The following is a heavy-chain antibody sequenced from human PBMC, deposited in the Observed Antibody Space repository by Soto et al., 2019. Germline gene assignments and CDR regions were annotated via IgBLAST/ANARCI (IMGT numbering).Heavy chain of an antibody. V-gene: IGHV4-39*01. D-gene: IGHD3-3*01. CDR1: GGSVSSGSYY. CDR3: LLGSFWKDFDY. Sequence: SETLSLTCTVSGGSVSSGSYYWGWIRQPPGKGLEWIGSIYYSGSTYYNPSLKSRVTISVDTSKNQFSLKLCSVTASDPAVYYCLLGSFWKDFDYWGQGTLVT. CDR2: IYYSGST. J-gene: IGHJ4*02.